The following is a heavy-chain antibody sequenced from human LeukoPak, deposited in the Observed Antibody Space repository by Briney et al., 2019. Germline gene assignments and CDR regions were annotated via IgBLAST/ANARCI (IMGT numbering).Heavy chain of an antibody. D-gene: IGHD2-8*01. CDR1: GFIFSSYE. Sequence: GGSLRLSCAASGFIFSSYELNWVRQAPGKGLEWVSYISSSGSTIYYADSVRGRFTIYRDNAKNSLYLQVNSLRVEDTAVYYCARGPHGRPDYFYFYRDVWGKGTTVSISS. V-gene: IGHV3-48*03. CDR2: ISSSGSTI. J-gene: IGHJ6*03. CDR3: ARGPHGRPDYFYFYRDV.